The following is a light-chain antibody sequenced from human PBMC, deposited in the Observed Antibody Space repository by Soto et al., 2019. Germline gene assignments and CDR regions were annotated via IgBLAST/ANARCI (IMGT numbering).Light chain of an antibody. V-gene: IGLV2-18*02. CDR2: EVS. J-gene: IGLJ3*02. Sequence: QSALTQPPSVSGSPGQSVTISCTGTSSDVGSYNRVSWYQQSPGTAPKLMIYEVSNRPSGVPDRFSGSKSGNTASLTISGLQAEDESDYVCSSYTSTSTWVFGGGTQLTVL. CDR1: SSDVGSYNR. CDR3: SSYTSTSTWV.